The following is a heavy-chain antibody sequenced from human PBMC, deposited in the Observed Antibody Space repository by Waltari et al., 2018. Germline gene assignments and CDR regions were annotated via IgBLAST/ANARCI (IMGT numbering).Heavy chain of an antibody. D-gene: IGHD1-26*01. J-gene: IGHJ3*02. V-gene: IGHV4-38-2*01. CDR2: IYHSGST. Sequence: QVQLQESGPGLVKPSETLSLTCAVSGYSISSGYYWGWIRQPPGKGLEWIGSIYHSGSTYYTPSLKSRVTISVDTSKNQFSLKLSSVTAADTAVYYCARTLWGELLIDDAFDIWGQGTMVTVSS. CDR3: ARTLWGELLIDDAFDI. CDR1: GYSISSGYY.